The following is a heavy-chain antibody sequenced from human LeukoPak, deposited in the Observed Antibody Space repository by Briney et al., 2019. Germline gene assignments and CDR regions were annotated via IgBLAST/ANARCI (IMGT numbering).Heavy chain of an antibody. J-gene: IGHJ6*03. Sequence: GASVKVSCKASGYTFTGYYMHWVRQAPGQGLEWMGWINPNSGGTNYAQKFQGRVTMTRDTSISTAYMELSRLRSDDTAVYYCARGGEPRVTMVRGVIIPMASMDVWGKGTTVTVSS. CDR3: ARGGEPRVTMVRGVIIPMASMDV. D-gene: IGHD3-10*01. CDR2: INPNSGGT. CDR1: GYTFTGYY. V-gene: IGHV1-2*02.